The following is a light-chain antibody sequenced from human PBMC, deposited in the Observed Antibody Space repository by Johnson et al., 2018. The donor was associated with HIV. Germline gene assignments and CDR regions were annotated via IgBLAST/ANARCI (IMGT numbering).Light chain of an antibody. CDR1: SSNIGKNY. Sequence: QSVLTQPPSVSAAPGQKVTISCSGSSSNIGKNYVSWYQQLPGTAPKLLIYDNNKRPSGIPDRFSGSTSATSATLGLTGLQTGDEADYYCGTWETSLSAGLLYFFGPGTKVTVL. V-gene: IGLV1-51*01. CDR2: DNN. J-gene: IGLJ1*01. CDR3: GTWETSLSAGLLYF.